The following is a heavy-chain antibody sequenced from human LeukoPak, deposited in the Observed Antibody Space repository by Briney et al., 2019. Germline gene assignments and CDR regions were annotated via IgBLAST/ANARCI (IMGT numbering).Heavy chain of an antibody. CDR1: GFTFSSYW. Sequence: PGGSLRLSCAASGFTFSSYWMSWVRQAPGKGLEWVANIKQDGSEKYYVDTVKGRFTISRDNAKNSLYLQMNSLRAEDTAVYYCARAADVYYYDSSGLDYWGQGTLVTVSS. CDR3: ARAADVYYYDSSGLDY. D-gene: IGHD3-22*01. J-gene: IGHJ4*02. CDR2: IKQDGSEK. V-gene: IGHV3-7*01.